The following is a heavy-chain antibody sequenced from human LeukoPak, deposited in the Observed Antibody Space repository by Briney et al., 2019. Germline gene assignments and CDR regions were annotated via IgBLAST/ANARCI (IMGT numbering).Heavy chain of an antibody. CDR3: ARGDRGVINNLDY. CDR2: FYDSGST. V-gene: IGHV4-38-2*02. Sequence: SETLSLTCNVSGYSISSGYYWGWIRQPPGKGLEWIGSFYDSGSTYYNPSLRSRVTISVDTSKNQFSLKLTSVTAADTAVYYCARGDRGVINNLDYWGQGTLVTVSS. J-gene: IGHJ4*02. CDR1: GYSISSGYY. D-gene: IGHD3-10*01.